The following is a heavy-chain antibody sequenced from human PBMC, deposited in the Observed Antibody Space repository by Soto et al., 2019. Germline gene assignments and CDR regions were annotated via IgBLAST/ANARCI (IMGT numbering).Heavy chain of an antibody. Sequence: QVQLVESGGGVVQPGRSLRLSCAASGFTFSSYAMHWVRQAPGKGLEWVAVISYDGSNKYYAYSVKGRFTISRDNAKNTRDLQMNSLRAEDTAVYYCAREGGGSGSYYCDYWGQGTLVTVSS. CDR1: GFTFSSYA. CDR3: AREGGGSGSYYCDY. CDR2: ISYDGSNK. D-gene: IGHD3-10*01. V-gene: IGHV3-30-3*01. J-gene: IGHJ4*02.